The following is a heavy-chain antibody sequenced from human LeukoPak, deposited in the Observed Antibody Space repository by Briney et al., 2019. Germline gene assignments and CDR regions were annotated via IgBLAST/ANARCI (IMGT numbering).Heavy chain of an antibody. Sequence: GGSLRLSCAASGFTFSYYAMHWVRQAPGKGLEWVAVTSYDESSKYYADSVKGRFTISRDNPKNTLYLQLNSLRAEDTAVYYCARGGRDGYSSADFWGQGTLVTVSS. D-gene: IGHD5-24*01. CDR2: TSYDESSK. V-gene: IGHV3-30-3*01. J-gene: IGHJ4*02. CDR1: GFTFSYYA. CDR3: ARGGRDGYSSADF.